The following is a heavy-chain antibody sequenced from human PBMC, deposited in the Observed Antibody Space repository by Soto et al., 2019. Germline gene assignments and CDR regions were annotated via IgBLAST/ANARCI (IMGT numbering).Heavy chain of an antibody. V-gene: IGHV1-69*06. Sequence: QVQLVQSGAEVKKPGSSVKVSCKASGGTFSSYAISWVRQAPGQGLEWMGGIIPIFGTANYAQKFQGRVTITADKSTSTAYMELSSLRSDDTAVYYCARATYYYDSSGYPPLGYWGQGTLVTVSS. CDR2: IIPIFGTA. J-gene: IGHJ4*02. D-gene: IGHD3-22*01. CDR1: GGTFSSYA. CDR3: ARATYYYDSSGYPPLGY.